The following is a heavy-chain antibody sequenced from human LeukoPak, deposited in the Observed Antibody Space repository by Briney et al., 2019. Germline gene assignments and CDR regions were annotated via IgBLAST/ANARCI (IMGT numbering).Heavy chain of an antibody. D-gene: IGHD5-18*01. J-gene: IGHJ4*02. V-gene: IGHV4-30-4*01. CDR3: ARDRYSYGYGFRYFDY. CDR1: GGSISSGDYY. CDR2: IYYSGST. Sequence: SQTLPLTCTVSGGSISSGDYYWSWIRQPPGKGLEWIGYIYYSGSTYYNPSLKSRVTISVDTSKNQFSLKLSSVTAADTAVYYCARDRYSYGYGFRYFDYWGQGTLVTVSS.